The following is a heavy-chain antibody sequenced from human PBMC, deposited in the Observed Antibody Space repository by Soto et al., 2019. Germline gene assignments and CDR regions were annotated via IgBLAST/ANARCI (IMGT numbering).Heavy chain of an antibody. J-gene: IGHJ6*02. V-gene: IGHV4-4*07. CDR3: ARGNSGRLDYYGMDV. CDR2: IYTSGST. Sequence: SETLSLTCTVSGGSSSSYYWSWIRQPAGKGLEWIGRIYTSGSTNYNPSLKSRVTMSVDTSKNQFSLKLSSVTAADTAVYYCARGNSGRLDYYGMDVWGQGTTVTVSS. D-gene: IGHD3-10*01. CDR1: GGSSSSYY.